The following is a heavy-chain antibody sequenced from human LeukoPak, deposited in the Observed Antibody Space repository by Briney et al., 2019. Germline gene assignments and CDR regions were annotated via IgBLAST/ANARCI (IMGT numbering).Heavy chain of an antibody. CDR2: MYTGGTT. CDR1: GFTVSGTH. D-gene: IGHD3-16*01. J-gene: IGHJ5*01. Sequence: PGRSLRLSCSASGFTVSGTHMSWVSQDPGKGLEWVSAMYTGGTTYYADSVTGRFTVSRDTSRNTLFLHMNSLRAEDTAVYYCAKDESPSGGGLASWGQGTLVIVSS. V-gene: IGHV3-53*01. CDR3: AKDESPSGGGLAS.